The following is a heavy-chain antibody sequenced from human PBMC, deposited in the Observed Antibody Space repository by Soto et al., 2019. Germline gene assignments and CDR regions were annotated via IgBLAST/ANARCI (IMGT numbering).Heavy chain of an antibody. CDR2: INHSGST. J-gene: IGHJ4*02. D-gene: IGHD3-9*01. CDR3: ARPRGILTAYFYFDY. V-gene: IGHV4-34*01. Sequence: PSETLSLTCXVXGGSFSGYYWTWIRQPPGKGLEWIGEINHSGSTKYNPSLKSRVTISVDTSKNQVSLKLSSVTAAVTAVYFCARPRGILTAYFYFDYWGQGTLVTVSS. CDR1: GGSFSGYY.